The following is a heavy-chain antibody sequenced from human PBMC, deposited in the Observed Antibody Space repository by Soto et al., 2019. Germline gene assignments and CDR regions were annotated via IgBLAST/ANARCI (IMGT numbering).Heavy chain of an antibody. CDR3: TTVEPPTVVVPAASHPDLDY. CDR2: IKSKTDGGTT. V-gene: IGHV3-15*01. J-gene: IGHJ4*02. Sequence: GGSLRLSCAASGFTFSNAWMSWVRQAPGKGLEWVGRIKSKTDGGTTDYAAPVKGRFTISRDDSKNTLYLQMNSLKTEDTAVYYCTTVEPPTVVVPAASHPDLDYWGQGTLVTVSS. CDR1: GFTFSNAW. D-gene: IGHD2-2*01.